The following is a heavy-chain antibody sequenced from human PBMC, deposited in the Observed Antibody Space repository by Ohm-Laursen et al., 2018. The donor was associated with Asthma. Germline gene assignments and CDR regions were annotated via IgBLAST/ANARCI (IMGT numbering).Heavy chain of an antibody. CDR2: ISFDGTSQ. CDR3: AKDLDSSGWEFFDY. D-gene: IGHD6-19*01. J-gene: IGHJ4*02. V-gene: IGHV3-30*18. Sequence: SLRLSCAAPGFTFRSYGMQWVRKAPGKGLEWVAVISFDGTSQYYADSVKGRFTISRDNSKNTLTLEMNSLRVEDTAVYFCAKDLDSSGWEFFDYWGQGSLVTVSS. CDR1: GFTFRSYG.